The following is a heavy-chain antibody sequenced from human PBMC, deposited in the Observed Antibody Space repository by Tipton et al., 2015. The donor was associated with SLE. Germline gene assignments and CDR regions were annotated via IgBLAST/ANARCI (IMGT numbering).Heavy chain of an antibody. CDR3: ARDDPDGDGGGIPGDY. D-gene: IGHD4-17*01. Sequence: TLSLTCTVSGGSITSHYWSWIRQPPGKGLEWIGNILCSGDTNYNPSLKSRVTISLDTSRKQFSLSLNSVTAADTAVYFCARDDPDGDGGGIPGDYWGQGTLVTVS. J-gene: IGHJ4*02. CDR1: GGSITSHY. V-gene: IGHV4-59*11. CDR2: ILCSGDT.